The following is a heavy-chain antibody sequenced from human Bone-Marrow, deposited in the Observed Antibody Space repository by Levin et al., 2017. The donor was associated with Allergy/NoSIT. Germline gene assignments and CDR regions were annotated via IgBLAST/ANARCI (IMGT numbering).Heavy chain of an antibody. CDR2: INHSGST. CDR3: ARTRPGEIAVARQSNWFDP. V-gene: IGHV4-34*01. D-gene: IGHD6-19*01. CDR1: GGSFSGYY. J-gene: IGHJ5*02. Sequence: SETLSLTCAVYGGSFSGYYWSWIRQPPGKGLEWIGEINHSGSTNYNPSLKSRVTISVDTSKNQFSLKLSSVTAADTAVYYCARTRPGEIAVARQSNWFDPWGQGTLVTVSS.